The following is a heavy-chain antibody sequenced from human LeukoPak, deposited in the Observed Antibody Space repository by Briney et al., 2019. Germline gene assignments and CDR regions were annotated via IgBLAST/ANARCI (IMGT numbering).Heavy chain of an antibody. CDR3: ARDYFGSGIFDY. V-gene: IGHV3-48*03. D-gene: IGHD3-10*01. CDR2: ISSSGSTI. CDR1: GFTFSSYE. J-gene: IGHJ4*02. Sequence: GGSLRLSCAASGFTFSSYEMNWVRQAPGKGLEWVSYISSSGSTIYYADSVKGRFTISRDNAKNSLYLQMNSLRAEDTAVYYCARDYFGSGIFDYWGQGTLGTVSS.